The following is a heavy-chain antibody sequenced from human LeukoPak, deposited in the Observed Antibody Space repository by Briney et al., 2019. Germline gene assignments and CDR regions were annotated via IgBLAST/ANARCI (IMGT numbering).Heavy chain of an antibody. D-gene: IGHD5-18*01. J-gene: IGHJ4*02. Sequence: GGSLRLSCAASGFTVSSNYMSWVRQAPGKGLEWVSVIYSGGSTYYADSVKGRFTISRDNSKNTLYLQMNSLRAEDTAVYYCARVLRGYSYGYEDYWGQGTLVTVSS. CDR2: IYSGGST. V-gene: IGHV3-53*01. CDR3: ARVLRGYSYGYEDY. CDR1: GFTVSSNY.